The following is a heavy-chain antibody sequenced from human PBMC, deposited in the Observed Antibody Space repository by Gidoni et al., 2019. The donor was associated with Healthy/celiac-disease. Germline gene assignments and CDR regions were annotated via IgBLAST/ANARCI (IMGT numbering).Heavy chain of an antibody. D-gene: IGHD5-12*01. CDR1: GGSISSGGYY. CDR2: IYYSGST. J-gene: IGHJ4*02. CDR3: ARVSPRDGYNLIDY. Sequence: QVQLQESGPGLVKPSQTLSLTCTVSGGSISSGGYYWSWIRQHPGQGLEWIGYIYYSGSTYYNPSLKSRVTISVDTSKNQFSLKLSSVTAADTAVYYCARVSPRDGYNLIDYWGQGTLVTVSS. V-gene: IGHV4-31*03.